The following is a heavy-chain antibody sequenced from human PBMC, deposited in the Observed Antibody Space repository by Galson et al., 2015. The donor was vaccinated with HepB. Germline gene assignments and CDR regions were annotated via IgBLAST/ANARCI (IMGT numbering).Heavy chain of an antibody. CDR1: GFTFSSYT. D-gene: IGHD2-2*01. CDR2: IYSGGYR. V-gene: IGHV3-66*04. CDR3: ARHESESKTYAADN. Sequence: SLRLSCAASGFTFSSYTMNWVRQAPGKGLEWVSIIYSGGYRSFADSVKGRFTISRDNSKNTVYLQMNSLRAEDTAVYYCARHESESKTYAADNWGQGTLVTVSS. J-gene: IGHJ4*02.